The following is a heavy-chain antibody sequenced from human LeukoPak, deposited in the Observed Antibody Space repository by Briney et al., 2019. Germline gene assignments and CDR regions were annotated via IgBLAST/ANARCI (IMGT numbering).Heavy chain of an antibody. CDR2: ISGSGSRT. J-gene: IGHJ6*03. CDR3: ARPPDNYYYYYMDV. V-gene: IGHV3-23*01. Sequence: GGTLRLSCAASRFTFSTYGMNWVRQTPGKGLEWVSAISGSGSRTYHADSVKGRFTISRDNSKNMLYLQMNSLRAEDTAVYYCARPPDNYYYYYMDVWGKGTTVTVSS. CDR1: RFTFSTYG.